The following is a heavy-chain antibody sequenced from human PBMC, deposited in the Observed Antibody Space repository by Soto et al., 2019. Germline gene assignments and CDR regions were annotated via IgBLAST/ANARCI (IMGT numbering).Heavy chain of an antibody. J-gene: IGHJ5*01. V-gene: IGHV4-34*01. CDR2: INHSGST. D-gene: IGHD2-2*01. Sequence: SETLSLTSAVYGGSFSGYYWIWIRHPPGKRLEWIGEINHSGSTNYNPSLKRRVNISVDTSKNQFSLTLSSVTAADTAVYYCASIYCCRTSCYHNSFDSWGQGTLVTVSS. CDR1: GGSFSGYY. CDR3: ASIYCCRTSCYHNSFDS.